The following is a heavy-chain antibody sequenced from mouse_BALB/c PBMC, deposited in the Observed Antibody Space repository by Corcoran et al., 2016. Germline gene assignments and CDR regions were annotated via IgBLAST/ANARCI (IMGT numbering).Heavy chain of an antibody. CDR1: GYTFTNYG. CDR3: AREPYAMDY. V-gene: IGHV9-1*02. CDR2: INTYTGEP. Sequence: QIQLVQSGPELKKPGETVKISCKASGYTFTNYGRNWMKQAPGKGLKWMGWINTYTGEPTYADDFKGRFAFSLETSTNTAYLQINNLKNEDMATYFCAREPYAMDYWGQGTSVTVSS. J-gene: IGHJ4*01.